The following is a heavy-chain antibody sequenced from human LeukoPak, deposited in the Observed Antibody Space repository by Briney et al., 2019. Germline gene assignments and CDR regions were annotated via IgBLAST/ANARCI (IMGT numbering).Heavy chain of an antibody. CDR2: IYHSGST. CDR1: GGSISSGGYS. D-gene: IGHD4-17*01. CDR3: ARDQTTGVYNWFDP. J-gene: IGHJ5*02. Sequence: SQTLSLTCAVSGGSISSGGYSWSWIRQPPGKGLEWIGYIYHSGSTCYNPSLKSRVTISVDRSKNQFSLKLSSVTAADTAVYYCARDQTTGVYNWFDPWGQGTLVTVSS. V-gene: IGHV4-30-2*01.